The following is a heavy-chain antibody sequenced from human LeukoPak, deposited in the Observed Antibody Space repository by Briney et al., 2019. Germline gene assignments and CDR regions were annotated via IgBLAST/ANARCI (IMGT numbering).Heavy chain of an antibody. J-gene: IGHJ4*02. V-gene: IGHV3-48*04. CDR2: ISSSSSTI. D-gene: IGHD3-3*01. CDR1: GFTFSSYS. CDR3: ARTYDFWGFDH. Sequence: PGGSLRLSCAASGFTFSSYSMNWVRQAPGKGLEWVSYISSSSSTIYYADSVKGRFTISRDNAKNSLYLQMNSLRAEDTAVYYCARTYDFWGFDHWGQGTLVTVSS.